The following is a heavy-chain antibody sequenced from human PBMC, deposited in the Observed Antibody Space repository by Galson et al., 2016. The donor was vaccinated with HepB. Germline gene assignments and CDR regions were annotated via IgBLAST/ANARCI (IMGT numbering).Heavy chain of an antibody. CDR2: SQHTGNT. CDR3: ARDHHGSYMAY. V-gene: IGHV4-61*01. J-gene: IGHJ4*02. Sequence: SETLSLTCIVSGGSVSSDNYFWSWIRQPPGKGLDWFGFSQHTGNTHSNPSLKCRVTISVHTTKNQFTLQMTSVTAADTAIYYCARDHHGSYMAYWGLGNLVTVSS. D-gene: IGHD1-26*01. CDR1: GGSVSSDNYF.